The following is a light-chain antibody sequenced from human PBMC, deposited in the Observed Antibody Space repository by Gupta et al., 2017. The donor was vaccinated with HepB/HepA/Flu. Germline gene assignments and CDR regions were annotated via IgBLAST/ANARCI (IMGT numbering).Light chain of an antibody. J-gene: IGLJ1*01. Sequence: SSELTQDPAVSVALGQTVRITCQVDSLRSYYASWYQQKPGQAPVLVIYGKNTRPAGIPDRFSGSSSGNTASLTITGAQAEDEADYYCNARDSSGNYVFGTGTKVTVL. CDR1: SLRSYY. CDR2: GKN. CDR3: NARDSSGNYV. V-gene: IGLV3-19*01.